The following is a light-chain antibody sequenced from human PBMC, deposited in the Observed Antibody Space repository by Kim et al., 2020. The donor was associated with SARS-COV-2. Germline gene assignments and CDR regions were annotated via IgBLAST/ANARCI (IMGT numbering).Light chain of an antibody. CDR2: DDD. CDR3: ATTYGSLNVVV. J-gene: IGLJ2*01. CDR1: STDIGSYN. V-gene: IGLV1-44*01. Sequence: GQAVTISCSGSSTDIGSYNYSCCYQLPASAPHLLIFDDDRRPSGGAYRFSASTSGDTASLAISAGQPDDEADYYCATTYGSLNVVVFGGGTKLTVL.